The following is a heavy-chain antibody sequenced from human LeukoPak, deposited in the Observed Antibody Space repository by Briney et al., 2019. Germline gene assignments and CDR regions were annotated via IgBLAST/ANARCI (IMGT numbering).Heavy chain of an antibody. Sequence: SETLSLTSTVSGGSIGSGSYYWSWIRQPAGKGLEWIGRIYTSGSTNYNPSLKSRVTISVDTSKNQFSLKLSSVTAADTAVYYCARVSDYVWGSYRSDIWGQGTMVTVSS. D-gene: IGHD3-16*02. CDR1: GGSIGSGSYY. J-gene: IGHJ3*02. CDR2: IYTSGST. CDR3: ARVSDYVWGSYRSDI. V-gene: IGHV4-61*02.